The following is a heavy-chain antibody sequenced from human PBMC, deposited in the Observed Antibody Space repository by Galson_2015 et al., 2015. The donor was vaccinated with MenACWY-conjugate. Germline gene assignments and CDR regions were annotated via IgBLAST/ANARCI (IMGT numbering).Heavy chain of an antibody. Sequence: QSGAEVKKSGESLQISCKGSGYYFTSYWIAWVRQIPGKGLEWMGLISPGDSNTRYSPSFQGQVTISADKSISTAYLQWSSLRASDTAMYYCARHPPGGRGMDVWGQGTTVTVSS. D-gene: IGHD1-26*01. J-gene: IGHJ6*02. V-gene: IGHV5-51*01. CDR3: ARHPPGGRGMDV. CDR2: ISPGDSNT. CDR1: GYYFTSYW.